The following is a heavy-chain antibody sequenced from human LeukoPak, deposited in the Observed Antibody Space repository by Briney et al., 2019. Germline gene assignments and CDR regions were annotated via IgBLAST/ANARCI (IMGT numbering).Heavy chain of an antibody. V-gene: IGHV3-53*04. CDR2: IYRGGST. J-gene: IGHJ6*02. CDR1: GFTVSSNY. CDR3: ARDLVAWSGYSTYYYGMDV. Sequence: GGSLRLSCAASGFTVSSNYMSWVRQAPGKGLEWVSVIYRGGSTYYADSVKGRFTISRHNSKNTLYLQMNSLRAEDTAVYYCARDLVAWSGYSTYYYGMDVWGQGTTVTVSS. D-gene: IGHD3-3*01.